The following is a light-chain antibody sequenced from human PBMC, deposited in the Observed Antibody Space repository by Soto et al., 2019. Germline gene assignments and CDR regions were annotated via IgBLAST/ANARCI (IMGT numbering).Light chain of an antibody. CDR2: YDS. V-gene: IGLV3-21*04. CDR1: NIGSKS. Sequence: SYELTQPPSVSVAPGKTARITCGGNNIGSKSVHWYQQTPGQAPVLVIYYDSDRPSGIPERFSGSNSGNTATLTISRVEAGDEADYYCQVWDSSSDHSLYVFGSGTKLTVL. CDR3: QVWDSSSDHSLYV. J-gene: IGLJ1*01.